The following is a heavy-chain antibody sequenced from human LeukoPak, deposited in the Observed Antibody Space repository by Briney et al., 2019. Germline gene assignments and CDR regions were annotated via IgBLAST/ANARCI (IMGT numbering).Heavy chain of an antibody. V-gene: IGHV3-21*01. CDR2: ISSSSSYI. J-gene: IGHJ4*02. CDR1: GFTFSSYS. Sequence: GGSLRLSCAASGFTFSSYSMNWVRQAPGKGLEWVSSISSSSSYIYYADSVKGRFTISRDNAKNSLYLQMNSLRDEDTAVYYCARGKQQLYHYPIDYWGQGTLVTVSS. D-gene: IGHD6-13*01. CDR3: ARGKQQLYHYPIDY.